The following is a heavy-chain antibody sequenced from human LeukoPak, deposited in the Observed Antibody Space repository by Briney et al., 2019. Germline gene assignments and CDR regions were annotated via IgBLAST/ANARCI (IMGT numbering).Heavy chain of an antibody. CDR1: GFTFSNFW. CDR3: ARGRPFGMDV. CDR2: INSDGNST. J-gene: IGHJ6*02. Sequence: GGSLRLSCAASGFTFSNFWMYWVRQAPGKGLVWVSRINSDGNSTNYADSVKGRFTISRDNAKNTLYLQKNSLRVEDTAVYYCARGRPFGMDVWGQGTMVTVSS. V-gene: IGHV3-74*01.